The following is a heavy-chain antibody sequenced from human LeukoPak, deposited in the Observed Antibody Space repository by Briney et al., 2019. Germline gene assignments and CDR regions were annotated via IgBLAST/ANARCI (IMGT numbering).Heavy chain of an antibody. V-gene: IGHV3-53*01. J-gene: IGHJ4*02. CDR3: AGSSTEDILDY. Sequence: GRSLRLSCVASGFTVSTSYMTWVRQAPGKGLEWVSIIYKIGSTYYADTVKGRFTISRDSSKNTLNLLMNSQRAEDTAVYFCAGSSTEDILDYWGQGTLLTVSS. CDR1: GFTVSTSY. D-gene: IGHD2-15*01. CDR2: IYKIGST.